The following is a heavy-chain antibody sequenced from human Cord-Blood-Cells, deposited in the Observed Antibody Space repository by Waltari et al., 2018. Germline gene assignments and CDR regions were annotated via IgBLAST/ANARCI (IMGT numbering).Heavy chain of an antibody. V-gene: IGHV1-46*01. D-gene: IGHD3-3*01. J-gene: IGHJ5*02. CDR2: INPSGGRT. Sequence: QVQLVQSGAEVKKPGASEEVSCHASGYTFTSYYMHWLRRAPGQRLEWMGIINPSGGRTSYAQKFQGRVTMTRDTSTSTVYMELSSLRSEDTAVYYCAREASDFWSGYLNNWFDPWGQGTLVTVSS. CDR3: AREASDFWSGYLNNWFDP. CDR1: GYTFTSYY.